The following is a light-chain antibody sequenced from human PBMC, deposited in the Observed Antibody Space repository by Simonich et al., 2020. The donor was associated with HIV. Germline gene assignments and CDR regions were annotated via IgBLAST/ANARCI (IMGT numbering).Light chain of an antibody. CDR1: KGISSW. CDR3: QQYNSYSYT. J-gene: IGKJ2*01. CDR2: AAS. Sequence: DIQMTQSPSSVSASVGDRVTITCRASKGISSWLAWYQQKPGKAPKLLIYAASSLQSGVPSRFSGSGSGTDFTLTISSLQPDDFATYYCQQYNSYSYTFGQGTKLEIK. V-gene: IGKV1D-16*01.